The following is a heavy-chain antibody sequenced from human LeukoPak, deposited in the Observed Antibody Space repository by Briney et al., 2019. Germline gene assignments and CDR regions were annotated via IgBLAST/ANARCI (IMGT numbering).Heavy chain of an antibody. Sequence: SETLSLTCTVSGGSISSYYWSWIRQPPGKGLEWIGYIYTSGSTNYNPSLKSRVTISVDTSKNQFSLKLSSVTAADAAVYYCARVLLWFGELLPAFDIWGQGTMVTVSS. D-gene: IGHD3-10*01. CDR1: GGSISSYY. CDR2: IYTSGST. J-gene: IGHJ3*02. CDR3: ARVLLWFGELLPAFDI. V-gene: IGHV4-4*09.